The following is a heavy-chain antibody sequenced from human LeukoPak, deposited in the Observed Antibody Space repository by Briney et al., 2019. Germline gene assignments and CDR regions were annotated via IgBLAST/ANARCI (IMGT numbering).Heavy chain of an antibody. CDR2: MYYSGST. V-gene: IGHV4-39*07. J-gene: IGHJ5*02. D-gene: IGHD6-13*01. CDR1: CGSISSNSYY. Sequence: ADTVSLMCTLSCGSISSNSYYWAWIPQPPGRVLEWIGSMYYSGSTYYNPSLKSRVTISVDTSKNQFSLKLSSVTAADTAVYYCATHTQRAAAGTLGVWFDPWGQGTLVTVSS. CDR3: ATHTQRAAAGTLGVWFDP.